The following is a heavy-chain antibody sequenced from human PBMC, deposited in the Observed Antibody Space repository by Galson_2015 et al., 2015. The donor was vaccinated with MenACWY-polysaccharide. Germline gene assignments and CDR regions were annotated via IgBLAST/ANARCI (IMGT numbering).Heavy chain of an antibody. CDR3: ARLHCSSTSCYPTDYYYYGMDV. V-gene: IGHV3-48*01. Sequence: SLRLSCAASGFTFSSYSMNWVRQAPGKGLEWVSYISSSSSTIYYADSVKSRFTISRDNAKNSLFLQMNSLRAEDTAVYYCARLHCSSTSCYPTDYYYYGMDVWGQGTTVTVSS. CDR1: GFTFSSYS. CDR2: ISSSSSTI. J-gene: IGHJ6*02. D-gene: IGHD2-2*01.